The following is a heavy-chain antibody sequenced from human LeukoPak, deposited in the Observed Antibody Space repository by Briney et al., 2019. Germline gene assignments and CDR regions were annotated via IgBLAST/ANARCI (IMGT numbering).Heavy chain of an antibody. CDR2: INSDGRST. D-gene: IGHD1-1*01. CDR3: ASFSRGTNNSDGC. V-gene: IGHV3-74*01. CDR1: GFTFSNYW. J-gene: IGHJ4*02. Sequence: GGSLRLSCAASGFTFSNYWMHWVRQAPGKGLVWVSRINSDGRSTTYADSVKGRFTISRDNAKNTLYLQMSSLRAEETAVYYCASFSRGTNNSDGCWGQGTLVTVST.